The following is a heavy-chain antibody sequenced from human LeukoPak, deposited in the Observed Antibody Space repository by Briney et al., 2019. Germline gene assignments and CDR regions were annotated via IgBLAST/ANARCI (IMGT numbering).Heavy chain of an antibody. D-gene: IGHD4-23*01. J-gene: IGHJ4*02. CDR3: VRGNGWKLHDY. Sequence: SETLSLTCTVSNDSVTTSYWSWIRQSAGKELEWIGRVSRSGGVLYNSAFRSRFTLSVNTSNNQFSLALSGEAAADTAVYYCVRGNGWKLHDYWGQGIQVTVSS. V-gene: IGHV4-4*07. CDR2: VSRSGGV. CDR1: NDSVTTSY.